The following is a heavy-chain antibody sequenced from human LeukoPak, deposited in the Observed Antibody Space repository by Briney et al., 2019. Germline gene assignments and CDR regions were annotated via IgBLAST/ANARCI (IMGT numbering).Heavy chain of an antibody. Sequence: PSETLSLTCTVSGGSISSGDYYWSWIRQPPGQGLGWIGYIYYSGSTYYNPSLKSRVTISVDTSKNQFSLKLSSVTAADTAVYYCARASTRRGLWFGELSGAFDIWGQGTMVTVSS. CDR2: IYYSGST. CDR3: ARASTRRGLWFGELSGAFDI. D-gene: IGHD3-10*01. J-gene: IGHJ3*02. CDR1: GGSISSGDYY. V-gene: IGHV4-30-4*08.